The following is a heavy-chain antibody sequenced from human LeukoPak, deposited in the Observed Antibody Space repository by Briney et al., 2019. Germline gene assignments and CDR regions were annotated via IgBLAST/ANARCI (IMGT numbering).Heavy chain of an antibody. CDR2: INHSGST. J-gene: IGHJ4*02. CDR1: GVSFSGYY. D-gene: IGHD2-15*01. CDR3: ARASRLVVVAATPECYFDY. Sequence: SETLSLTCAVYGVSFSGYYWSWIRQPPGKGLEWIGEINHSGSTNYNPSLKSRVTISVDTSKNQFSLKLSSVTAADTAVYYCARASRLVVVAATPECYFDYWGQGTLVTVSS. V-gene: IGHV4-34*01.